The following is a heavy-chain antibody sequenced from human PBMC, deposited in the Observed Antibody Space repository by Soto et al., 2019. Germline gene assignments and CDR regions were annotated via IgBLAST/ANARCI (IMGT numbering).Heavy chain of an antibody. CDR3: AKDSWVYSYGRGTIDY. J-gene: IGHJ4*02. CDR2: ISYDGSNK. V-gene: IGHV3-30*18. Sequence: QVQLVESGGGVVQPGRSLRLSCAASGFTFSSYGMHWVRQAPGKGLEWVAVISYDGSNKYYADSVKGRFTISRDNSKNTLYLQMNSLRAEDTAVYYCAKDSWVYSYGRGTIDYWGQGTLVTVSS. D-gene: IGHD5-18*01. CDR1: GFTFSSYG.